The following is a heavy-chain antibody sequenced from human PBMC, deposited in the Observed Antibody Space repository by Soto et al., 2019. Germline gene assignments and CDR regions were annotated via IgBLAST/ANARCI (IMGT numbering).Heavy chain of an antibody. CDR1: GGSISSYY. Sequence: QVQLQESGPGLVKPSETLSLTCTVSGGSISSYYWSWIRQPPGKGLEWIGYIYYSGSTNYNPSLKSRVTISVDTSKNQFSLKLSSVTAADTAVYYCARTITMIVGGGYFDYWGQGTLVTVSS. D-gene: IGHD3-22*01. J-gene: IGHJ4*02. CDR2: IYYSGST. CDR3: ARTITMIVGGGYFDY. V-gene: IGHV4-59*01.